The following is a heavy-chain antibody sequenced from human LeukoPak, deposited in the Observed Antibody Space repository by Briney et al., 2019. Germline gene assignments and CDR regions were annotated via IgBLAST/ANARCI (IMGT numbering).Heavy chain of an antibody. J-gene: IGHJ4*02. D-gene: IGHD6-19*01. V-gene: IGHV3-21*01. CDR3: ANLPRAYSSGGLD. CDR2: ISSSSSYI. CDR1: GFTFSSYS. Sequence: GGSLRLSCAASGFTFSSYSMNWVRQAPGKGLEWVSSISSSSSYIYYADSVKGRFTISRDNAKNSLYLQMNSLRAEDTAVYYCANLPRAYSSGGLDWGQGTLVTVSS.